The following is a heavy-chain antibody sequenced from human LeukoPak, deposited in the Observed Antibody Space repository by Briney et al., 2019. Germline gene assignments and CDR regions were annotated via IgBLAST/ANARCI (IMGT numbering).Heavy chain of an antibody. D-gene: IGHD3-16*01. Sequence: SETLSLSCTVSGASLTSYYWSWVRQPPGKGLEWIGYILYNGTTTYNPSLHSRVTMSLDTSKNQFSLELSSVTAADTAGDYCARRIIARGLGQENWFDPWGQGILVTVSS. CDR3: ARRIIARGLGQENWFDP. CDR2: ILYNGTT. CDR1: GASLTSYY. V-gene: IGHV4-59*01. J-gene: IGHJ5*02.